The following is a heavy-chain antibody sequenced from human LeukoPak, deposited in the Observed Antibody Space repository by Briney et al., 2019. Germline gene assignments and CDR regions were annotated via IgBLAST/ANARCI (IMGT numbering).Heavy chain of an antibody. CDR1: GGSISSYY. V-gene: IGHV4-59*01. CDR3: ARGPYYDFWSGYSSSEVWILGGAGLGYFDL. CDR2: IYYSGST. J-gene: IGHJ2*01. D-gene: IGHD3-3*01. Sequence: SETPSLTCTVSGGSISSYYWSWIRQPPGKGLEWIGYIYYSGSTNYNPSLKSRVTISVDTSKNQFSLKLSSVTAADTAVYYCARGPYYDFWSGYSSSEVWILGGAGLGYFDLWGRGTLVTVSS.